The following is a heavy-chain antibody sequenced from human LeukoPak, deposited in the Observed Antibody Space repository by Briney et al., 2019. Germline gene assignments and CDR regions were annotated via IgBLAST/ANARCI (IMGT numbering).Heavy chain of an antibody. CDR2: ISSSTNTI. CDR1: GFTFSSYE. CDR3: ARDPVDSSGFPYYFDY. J-gene: IGHJ4*02. Sequence: GGSLRLSCAASGFTFSSYELNWVRQAPGKGLEWVSYISSSTNTIYYADSVKGRFTISRDNAKNSLYLQMNSLRAEDTAAYYCARDPVDSSGFPYYFDYWGQGTLVTVSS. D-gene: IGHD3-22*01. V-gene: IGHV3-48*03.